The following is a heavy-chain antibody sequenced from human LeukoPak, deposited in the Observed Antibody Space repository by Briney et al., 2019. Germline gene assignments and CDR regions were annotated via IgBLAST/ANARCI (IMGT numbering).Heavy chain of an antibody. CDR1: GYSISSGYY. CDR3: ARDQYYDFWNDNPYHFDY. D-gene: IGHD3-3*01. Sequence: SETLSLTCTVSGYSISSGYYWGWIRQPPGKGLEWIGSIYHSGSTYYNPSLKSRVTISIDTSKKQFSLKLSSVTAADTAVYYCARDQYYDFWNDNPYHFDYWGQGTLVTVSS. CDR2: IYHSGST. J-gene: IGHJ4*02. V-gene: IGHV4-38-2*02.